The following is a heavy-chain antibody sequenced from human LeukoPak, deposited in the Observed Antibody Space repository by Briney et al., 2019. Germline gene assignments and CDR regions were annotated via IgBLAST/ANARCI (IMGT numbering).Heavy chain of an antibody. V-gene: IGHV3-23*01. D-gene: IGHD2-2*01. Sequence: GGSLRLSCAASGFTFSSYAMGWVRQAPGKGREWVSAISGSGGSTYYADSVKGRFTISRDNSKNTLYLQMNSLRAEDTAVYYCAKSGDVVVVPAAIWFDPWGQGTLVTVSS. CDR1: GFTFSSYA. CDR3: AKSGDVVVVPAAIWFDP. J-gene: IGHJ5*02. CDR2: ISGSGGST.